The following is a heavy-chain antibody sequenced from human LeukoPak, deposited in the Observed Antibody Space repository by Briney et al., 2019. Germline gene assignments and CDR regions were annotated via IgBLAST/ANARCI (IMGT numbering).Heavy chain of an antibody. J-gene: IGHJ3*02. CDR3: ARVDSSTWGFDAFDI. D-gene: IGHD6-13*01. Sequence: PSETLSLTCTVSGYSITSGYYWGWIRQPPGKGLEWIGSIYYSGHTYYKSSLKSRVTISVDTSKNQFSLKLTSLTAADTAVYYCARVDSSTWGFDAFDIWGQGTMVTVSS. V-gene: IGHV4-38-2*02. CDR1: GYSITSGYY. CDR2: IYYSGHT.